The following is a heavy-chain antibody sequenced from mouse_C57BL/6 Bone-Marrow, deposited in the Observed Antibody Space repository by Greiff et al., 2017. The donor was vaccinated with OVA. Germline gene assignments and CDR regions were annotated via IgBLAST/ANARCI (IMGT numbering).Heavy chain of an antibody. CDR3: ARRGCKAYFDY. CDR2: ISSGGSYP. D-gene: IGHD6-1*01. V-gene: IGHV5-6*01. CDR1: GFTFSSYG. J-gene: IGHJ2*01. Sequence: EVQLVESGGDLVKPGGSLKLSCAASGFTFSSYGMSWVRQTPDKRLEWVATISSGGSYPYYPDSLKGRFTISRDKAKNTLYLQMSSLKSEDTAMYYCARRGCKAYFDYWCRGNTLTVSS.